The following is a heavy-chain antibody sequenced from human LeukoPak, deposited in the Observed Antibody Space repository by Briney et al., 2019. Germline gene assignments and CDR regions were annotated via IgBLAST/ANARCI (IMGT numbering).Heavy chain of an antibody. CDR3: ARLKVDFWSGPYY. Sequence: GESLKISCKGSGYSFTDYWIGWVRQMPGKGLEWMGIIYPGDSDTRYSPSFQGQVIISADKSISTAYLQWSSLKASDTAMYYCARLKVDFWSGPYYWGQGTLVTVSS. CDR1: GYSFTDYW. V-gene: IGHV5-51*01. D-gene: IGHD3-3*01. CDR2: IYPGDSDT. J-gene: IGHJ4*02.